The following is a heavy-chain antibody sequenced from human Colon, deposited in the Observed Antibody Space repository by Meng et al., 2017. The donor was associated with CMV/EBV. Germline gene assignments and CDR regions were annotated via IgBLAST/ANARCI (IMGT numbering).Heavy chain of an antibody. CDR3: ARDWYPGDRRGSFDY. D-gene: IGHD3-22*01. V-gene: IGHV1-2*02. Sequence: QVQRVQYGAGGKKPGASVKVSCKASEYTFTGYYMHWVRQAPGQGLEWMGWINPNSGGTNYAQKFQGRVTMTRDTSITTAYMELSRLRSDDTAVYYCARDWYPGDRRGSFDYWGQGTLVTVSS. J-gene: IGHJ4*02. CDR1: EYTFTGYY. CDR2: INPNSGGT.